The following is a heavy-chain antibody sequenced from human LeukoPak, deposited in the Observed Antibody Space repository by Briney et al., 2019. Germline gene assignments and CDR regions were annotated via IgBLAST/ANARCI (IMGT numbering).Heavy chain of an antibody. CDR1: GFTFSSYG. CDR3: ASRELYGPNYYYYYGMDV. D-gene: IGHD2-2*02. V-gene: IGHV3-30*03. J-gene: IGHJ6*02. CDR2: ISYDGSNK. Sequence: GGSPRLSCAASGFTFSSYGMHWVRQAPGKGLEWVAVISYDGSNKYYADSVKGRFTISRDNSKNTLYLQMNSLRAEDTAVYYCASRELYGPNYYYYYGMDVWGQGTTVTVSS.